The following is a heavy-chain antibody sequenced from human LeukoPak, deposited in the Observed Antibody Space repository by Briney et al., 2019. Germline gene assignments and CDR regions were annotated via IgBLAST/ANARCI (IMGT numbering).Heavy chain of an antibody. CDR1: RFTFSNYV. CDR3: AKGIELWLTYFDH. CDR2: ISGNGGST. D-gene: IGHD5-18*01. J-gene: IGHJ4*02. Sequence: GGSLRVSCAVARFTFSNYVMNWVRQAPGTGLEWVSAISGNGGSTYYADSVKGRFTISRDNSKNTLSLQMNSLRAEDTAVYYCAKGIELWLTYFDHWGQGTLVTASS. V-gene: IGHV3-23*01.